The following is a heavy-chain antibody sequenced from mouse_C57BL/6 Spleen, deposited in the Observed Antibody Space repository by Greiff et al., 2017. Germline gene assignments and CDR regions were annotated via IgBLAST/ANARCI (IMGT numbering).Heavy chain of an antibody. V-gene: IGHV1-64*01. D-gene: IGHD2-4*01. J-gene: IGHJ4*01. CDR3: ARLYDYDDYYAMDY. CDR2: IHPNSGST. CDR1: GYTFTSYW. Sequence: QVQLQQPGAELVKPGASVELSCKASGYTFTSYWMHWVKQRPGQGLEWIGMIHPNSGSTNYNEKFKSKATLTVDKSSSTAYMQLSSLTSEDSAVYYCARLYDYDDYYAMDYWGQGTSVTVSS.